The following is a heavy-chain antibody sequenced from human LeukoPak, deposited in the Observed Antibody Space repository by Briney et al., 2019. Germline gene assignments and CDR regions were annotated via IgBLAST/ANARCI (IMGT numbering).Heavy chain of an antibody. CDR3: ARGGDSDTYYFDY. V-gene: IGHV1-2*02. D-gene: IGHD6-13*01. J-gene: IGHJ4*02. Sequence: ASMKVSYKASGYTFTVYYMHWVRQAPGQGLGWMGWINPNSGGTNYAQKFQGRVTMTRDTSIRTAYMELSRLRSDDTAVYYCARGGDSDTYYFDYWGQGTLVTVSS. CDR2: INPNSGGT. CDR1: GYTFTVYY.